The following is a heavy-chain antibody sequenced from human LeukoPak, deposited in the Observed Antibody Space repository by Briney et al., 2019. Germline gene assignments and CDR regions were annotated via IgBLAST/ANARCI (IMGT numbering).Heavy chain of an antibody. J-gene: IGHJ4*02. Sequence: PGGSLRLYCAASGFTFSSYGMSWVRHAPGKGLEWVSAISGSGGSTYYADSVKGRFTISRDNAKNSLYLQMNSLRAEDTAVYCCEREWSGWYPDYWGQGTLVTVSS. CDR3: EREWSGWYPDY. CDR1: GFTFSSYG. V-gene: IGHV3-23*01. D-gene: IGHD6-19*01. CDR2: ISGSGGST.